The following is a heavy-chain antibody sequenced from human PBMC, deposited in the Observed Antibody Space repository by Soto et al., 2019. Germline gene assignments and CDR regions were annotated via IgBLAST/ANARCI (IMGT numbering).Heavy chain of an antibody. D-gene: IGHD3-3*01. V-gene: IGHV1-18*01. CDR2: ISAYNGNT. Sequence: ASVKVFCKASCYTFTSYGISWVRQAPRQGLEWMGWISAYNGNTNYAQKLQGRVTMTTDTSTSTAYMELRSLRSDDTAVYYCAASTIFGVVTGLYYGMDVWGQGTTVTVSS. J-gene: IGHJ6*02. CDR1: CYTFTSYG. CDR3: AASTIFGVVTGLYYGMDV.